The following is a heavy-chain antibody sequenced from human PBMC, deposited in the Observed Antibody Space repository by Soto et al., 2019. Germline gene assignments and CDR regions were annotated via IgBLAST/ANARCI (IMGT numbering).Heavy chain of an antibody. CDR2: IKQDGSEK. J-gene: IGHJ6*02. V-gene: IGHV3-7*04. D-gene: IGHD5-18*01. CDR1: GFTFSSYW. Sequence: EVQLVESGGGLVQPGGSLRLSCAASGFTFSSYWMSWVRQAPGKGLEWVANIKQDGSEKYYVDSVKGRFTISRDNAKNSLYLQMNSLRAEDPAVYYFAGGGDTAMHPVYGMDVWGQGTTVTVSS. CDR3: AGGGDTAMHPVYGMDV.